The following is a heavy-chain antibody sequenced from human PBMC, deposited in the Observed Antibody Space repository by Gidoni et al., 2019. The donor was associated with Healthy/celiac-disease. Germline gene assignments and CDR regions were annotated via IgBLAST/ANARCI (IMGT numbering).Heavy chain of an antibody. V-gene: IGHV4-34*01. CDR3: ASLGRDGYNYWLDY. CDR1: GGSFSGYY. D-gene: IGHD5-12*01. Sequence: QVQLQQWGAGLLKPSETLSLTCAVYGGSFSGYYWSWIRQPPGKGLEWIGEINHSGSTNYNPSLKSRVTISVDTPKNQFSLKLSSVTAADTAVYYCASLGRDGYNYWLDYWGQGTLVTVSS. CDR2: INHSGST. J-gene: IGHJ4*02.